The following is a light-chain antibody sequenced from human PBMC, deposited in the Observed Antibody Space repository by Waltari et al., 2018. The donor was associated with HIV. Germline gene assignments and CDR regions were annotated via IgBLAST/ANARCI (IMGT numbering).Light chain of an antibody. CDR2: GAS. CDR3: QHYDTHPYA. CDR1: QDIGTF. V-gene: IGKV1-8*01. Sequence: AIRMTQSPASISASTGDRVIITCRASQDIGTFLAWYQQRPGTAPNLLISGASNLQTGVPGRFNGNGSGTDFHLTIACLQSEDFGNYFCQHYDTHPYAFGQGTKLEI. J-gene: IGKJ2*01.